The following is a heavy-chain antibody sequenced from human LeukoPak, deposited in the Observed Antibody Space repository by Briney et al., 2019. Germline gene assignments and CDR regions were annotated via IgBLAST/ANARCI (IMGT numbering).Heavy chain of an antibody. CDR3: AKGNWGERLDWYFDL. CDR1: GFTFDDYG. V-gene: IGHV3-23*01. D-gene: IGHD1-26*01. J-gene: IGHJ2*01. Sequence: SGGSLRLSCAASGFTFDDYGMSWVRQAPGSGLEWVSGITGSGGSTYYADSVKGRFTISRDNSKNTLYLQMNSLRAEDTAVYYCAKGNWGERLDWYFDLWGRGTLVTVSS. CDR2: ITGSGGST.